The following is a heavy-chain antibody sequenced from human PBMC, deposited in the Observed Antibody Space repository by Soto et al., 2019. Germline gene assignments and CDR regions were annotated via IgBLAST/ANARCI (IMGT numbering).Heavy chain of an antibody. J-gene: IGHJ6*03. CDR1: GYSFTSYW. CDR2: IYPGDSDT. Sequence: GESLKISCKGSGYSFTSYWIGWVRQMPGKGLEWMGIIYPGDSDTRYSPSFQGQVTISADKSISTAYLQWSSLKASDTAMYYCARLDYDILTGYYWGVRYYYYMDVWGKGTTVTVSS. CDR3: ARLDYDILTGYYWGVRYYYYMDV. V-gene: IGHV5-51*01. D-gene: IGHD3-9*01.